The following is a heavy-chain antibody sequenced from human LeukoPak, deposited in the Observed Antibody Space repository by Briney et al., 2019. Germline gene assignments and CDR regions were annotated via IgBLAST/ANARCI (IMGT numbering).Heavy chain of an antibody. CDR1: GGSFSSSSYY. V-gene: IGHV4-39*01. J-gene: IGHJ3*01. CDR2: FYYDGST. Sequence: SETLSLTCTVSGGSFSSSSYYWAWIRPPPGKGLEWIGSFYYDGSTYYNPSLKSRVTVSVDTSKNQFSLRLTSVSAADTAFYYCVRRAHVDMPVWGQGTLVTVSS. CDR3: VRRAHVDMPV. D-gene: IGHD2-2*01.